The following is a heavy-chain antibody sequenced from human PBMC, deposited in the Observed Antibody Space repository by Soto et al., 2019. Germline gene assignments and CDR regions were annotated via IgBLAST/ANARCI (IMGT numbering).Heavy chain of an antibody. CDR2: ISYDGSNK. J-gene: IGHJ6*02. CDR1: GFTFSSYA. V-gene: IGHV3-30-3*01. D-gene: IGHD6-6*01. CDR3: ARDRVAARPEYYYYGMDV. Sequence: QPGGSLRLSCAASGFTFSSYAMHWVRQAPGKGLEWVAVISYDGSNKYYADSVKGGFTISRDNSKNALYLQMNSLRAEDTAVYYCARDRVAARPEYYYYGMDVWGQGTTVTVSS.